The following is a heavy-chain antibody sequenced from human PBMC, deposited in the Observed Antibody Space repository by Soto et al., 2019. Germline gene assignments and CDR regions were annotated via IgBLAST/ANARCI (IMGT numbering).Heavy chain of an antibody. CDR1: GYTFNTYG. CDR2: ISAYAGKT. V-gene: IGHV1-18*01. D-gene: IGHD3-3*01. CDR3: ARDPHEFWTSYWFDP. J-gene: IGHJ5*02. Sequence: ASVKVSCKTSGYTFNTYGINWVRQAPGQGLELMGWISAYAGKTTYAEKFQGRVTLTTDTSTSTAYMELRSLRYDDTAIYYCARDPHEFWTSYWFDPWGQGTSVTVS.